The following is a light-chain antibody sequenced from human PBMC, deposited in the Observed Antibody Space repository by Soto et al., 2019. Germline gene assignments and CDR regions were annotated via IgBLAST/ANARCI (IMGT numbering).Light chain of an antibody. CDR3: QQSYSTPWT. CDR1: QNIGSY. Sequence: DIQMTQSPSSLSASVGDRVAITCRASQNIGSYVNWYQQKPGMAPKLLISDASNLQSGAPSRLSGTVSGAEFTLNIRGLQPGDFAICICQQSYSTPWTFGQGTRV. CDR2: DAS. V-gene: IGKV1-39*01. J-gene: IGKJ1*01.